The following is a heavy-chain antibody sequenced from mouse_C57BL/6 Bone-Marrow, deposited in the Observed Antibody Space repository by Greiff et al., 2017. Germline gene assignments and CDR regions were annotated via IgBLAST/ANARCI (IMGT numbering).Heavy chain of an antibody. J-gene: IGHJ1*03. D-gene: IGHD2-4*01. CDR3: ARHDLLCITTSLYFDV. V-gene: IGHV5-12*01. Sequence: EVKVEESGGGLVQPGGSLKLSCAASGFTFSDYYMYWVRQTPEKRLEWVAYISNGGGSTYYPDTVKGRFTISRDNATNTLYLQMSRLKSEDTAMYYCARHDLLCITTSLYFDVWGTGTTVTVSS. CDR1: GFTFSDYY. CDR2: ISNGGGST.